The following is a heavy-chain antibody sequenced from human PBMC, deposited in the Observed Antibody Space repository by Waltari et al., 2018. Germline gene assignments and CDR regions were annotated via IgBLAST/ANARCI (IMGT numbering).Heavy chain of an antibody. V-gene: IGHV3-23*01. CDR1: GFTFSSHA. CDR3: AKDFYGSGSFYTLALDV. J-gene: IGHJ3*01. CDR2: IEGRDTDR. D-gene: IGHD3-10*01. Sequence: EVQLLESGGGLVQPGGSLRLSCATSGFTFSSHAMSWVRQAPGKGLEWVSGIEGRDTDRYYGDSVKGRFTVSRDYSKNTVYLQMNSLGAEDTAVYYCAKDFYGSGSFYTLALDVWGQGTLVTVSS.